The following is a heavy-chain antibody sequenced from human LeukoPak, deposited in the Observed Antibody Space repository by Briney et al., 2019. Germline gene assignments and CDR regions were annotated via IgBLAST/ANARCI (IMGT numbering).Heavy chain of an antibody. CDR2: INHSGST. Sequence: SQTLSLICGVYGGSISGYYWSWIRQPPGKGLEWIGEINHSGSTNYNPSPKSRVTISVDTSKNQFSLKLSSVTAADTAVYYCARGREYQRPPHFDYWGQGTLVTVSS. CDR3: ARGREYQRPPHFDY. V-gene: IGHV4-34*01. D-gene: IGHD2-2*01. CDR1: GGSISGYY. J-gene: IGHJ4*02.